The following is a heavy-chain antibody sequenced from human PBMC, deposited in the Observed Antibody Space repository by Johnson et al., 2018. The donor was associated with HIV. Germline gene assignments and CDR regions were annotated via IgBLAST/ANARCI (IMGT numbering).Heavy chain of an antibody. CDR2: ISYDGSNK. D-gene: IGHD6-19*01. V-gene: IGHV3-30*04. J-gene: IGHJ3*02. CDR3: AKDLGSGWYHAFDI. Sequence: QVQLVESGGGVVQPGRSLRLSCAASGFTFSSYAMHWVRQAPGKGLEWVAVISYDGSNKYYADSVKGRFTISRDNSKNTLYLQMNSLRAEDTAVYYCAKDLGSGWYHAFDIWGQGTMVTVSS. CDR1: GFTFSSYA.